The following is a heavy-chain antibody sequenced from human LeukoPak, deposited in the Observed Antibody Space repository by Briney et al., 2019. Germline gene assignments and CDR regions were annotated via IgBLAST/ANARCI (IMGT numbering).Heavy chain of an antibody. CDR2: IYYSGST. V-gene: IGHV4-39*01. CDR3: ARRVIGSSWYYFDY. D-gene: IGHD6-13*01. Sequence: SETLSLTRTVSGGSISSSSYYWGWIRQPPGKGLEWIGSIYYSGSTYYNPSLKSRVTISVDTSKNQFSLKLSSVTAADTAVYYCARRVIGSSWYYFDYWGQGTLVTVSS. CDR1: GGSISSSSYY. J-gene: IGHJ4*02.